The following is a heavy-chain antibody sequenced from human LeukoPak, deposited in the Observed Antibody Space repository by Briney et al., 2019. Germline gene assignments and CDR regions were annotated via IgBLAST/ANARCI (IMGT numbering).Heavy chain of an antibody. J-gene: IGHJ4*02. CDR2: IYYSGST. V-gene: IGHV4-39*01. D-gene: IGHD3-3*02. Sequence: SETLSLTCTVSGGSISSSSYYWGWIRQPPGKGLEWIGNIYYSGSTYYNPSLKSRVTISVDTSKNQFSLKLSSVTAADTAVYYCARPSSRRHFWSGQTSSYYFDYWGQGTLVTVSS. CDR3: ARPSSRRHFWSGQTSSYYFDY. CDR1: GGSISSSSYY.